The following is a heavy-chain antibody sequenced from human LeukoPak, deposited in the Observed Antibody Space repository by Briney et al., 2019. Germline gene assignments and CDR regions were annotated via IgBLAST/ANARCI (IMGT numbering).Heavy chain of an antibody. J-gene: IGHJ3*02. V-gene: IGHV4-59*01. CDR1: GDSISNYY. Sequence: SETLSLTCTVSGDSISNYYWSWIRQPPGKGLEWIGYIYYSGSTNYNPSLKSRVTLSVDTSKNQFSLKLSSVTAADTAVYYCARGYTSGWSPALDIWGQGTMVTVSS. CDR2: IYYSGST. CDR3: ARGYTSGWSPALDI. D-gene: IGHD6-19*01.